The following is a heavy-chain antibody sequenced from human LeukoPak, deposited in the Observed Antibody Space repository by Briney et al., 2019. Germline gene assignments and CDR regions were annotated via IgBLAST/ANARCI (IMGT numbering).Heavy chain of an antibody. CDR1: GFTFSTYA. V-gene: IGHV3-23*01. CDR2: ITSSGGST. D-gene: IGHD1-14*01. J-gene: IGHJ4*02. CDR3: ATDVTGGAISF. Sequence: GGSLRLSCAASGFTFSTYAMSWVRQAPGKGLEWVSIITSSGGSTNYADSVKGRFTISRDNSKNTLYLQMNSLKPDDTAVYYCATDVTGGAISFWGQGALVTVSS.